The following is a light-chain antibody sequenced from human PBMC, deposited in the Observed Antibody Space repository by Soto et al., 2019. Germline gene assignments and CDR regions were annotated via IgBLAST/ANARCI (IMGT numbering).Light chain of an antibody. V-gene: IGLV2-14*01. Sequence: QSALTQPASVSGSPGQSITIACAGTNSDIGHYNYVSWYQQHPGQAPKLIISEVTSRPSGVSDRFSGSKSGITASLTISGLQTDVEADYYFSSYSLNSGRVFGGGTKLTVL. CDR1: NSDIGHYNY. J-gene: IGLJ3*02. CDR3: SSYSLNSGRV. CDR2: EVT.